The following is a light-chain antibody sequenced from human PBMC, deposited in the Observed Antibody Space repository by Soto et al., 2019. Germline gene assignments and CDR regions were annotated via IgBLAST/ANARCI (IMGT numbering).Light chain of an antibody. CDR2: EVS. V-gene: IGLV2-8*01. Sequence: QSALTQPPSASGSPGQSVTISCTGTSSDVGAYNYVSWYQQDPGKAPKLMIYEVSKRPSGVPYRFSGSKSGNTASLTVSGLQAEDEADYYCTSYAGSNIWVFGGGTKLTVL. J-gene: IGLJ3*02. CDR1: SSDVGAYNY. CDR3: TSYAGSNIWV.